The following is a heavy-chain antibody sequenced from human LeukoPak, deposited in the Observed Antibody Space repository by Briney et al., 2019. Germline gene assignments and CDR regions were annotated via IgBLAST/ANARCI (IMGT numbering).Heavy chain of an antibody. V-gene: IGHV4-38-2*02. Sequence: PSETLSLTCTVSGYSISSGYYWGWIRQPPGKGLEWIGSIYHSGSTYYNPSLKSRVTISVDTSKNQFSLKLSSVTAADTAVYYCANSKWPHDYYYYGMDVWGQGTTVTVSS. CDR2: IYHSGST. D-gene: IGHD2-8*01. CDR1: GYSISSGYY. J-gene: IGHJ6*02. CDR3: ANSKWPHDYYYYGMDV.